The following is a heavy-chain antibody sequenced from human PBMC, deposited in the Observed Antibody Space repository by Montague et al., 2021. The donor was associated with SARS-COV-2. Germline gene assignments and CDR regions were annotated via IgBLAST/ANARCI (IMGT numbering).Heavy chain of an antibody. CDR1: GFTFSSYA. CDR3: ARDRRYYDSSAYPGVAYNWFDP. Sequence: SLRLSCAASGFTFSSYAMHWVRQASGKGLEWVAVISYDGSNKYYADSVKGRFTISRDNSKNTLYLQMNSLRAEDTAVYYCARDRRYYDSSAYPGVAYNWFDPWGQGTLVTVSS. J-gene: IGHJ5*02. D-gene: IGHD3-22*01. CDR2: ISYDGSNK. V-gene: IGHV3-30-3*01.